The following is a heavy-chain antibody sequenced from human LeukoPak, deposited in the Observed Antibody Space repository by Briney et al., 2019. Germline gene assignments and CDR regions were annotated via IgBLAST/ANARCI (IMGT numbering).Heavy chain of an antibody. V-gene: IGHV4-59*08. Sequence: GSLRLSCAASGFTFSNFAMSWVRQAPGKGLEWIGYIYYSGSTNYNPSLKSRLTISVDTSKNQFSLKLSSVTAADTAVYYCARHIYSSWDRAFDIWGQGTMVTVSS. CDR3: ARHIYSSWDRAFDI. J-gene: IGHJ3*02. D-gene: IGHD6-13*01. CDR2: IYYSGST. CDR1: GFTFSNFA.